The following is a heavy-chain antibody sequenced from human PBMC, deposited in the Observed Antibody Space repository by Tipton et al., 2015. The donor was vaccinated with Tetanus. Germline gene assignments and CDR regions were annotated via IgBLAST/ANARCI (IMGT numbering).Heavy chain of an antibody. CDR3: ARVRKWLHAFGYFDY. Sequence: TLSLTCAVYGGSFSGYYWSWIRQPPGKGLEWIGEINHSGSTNYNPSLKSRVTISVDTSKNQFSLKLSSVTAADTAVYYCARVRKWLHAFGYFDYWGQGTLVTVSS. CDR1: GGSFSGYY. V-gene: IGHV4-34*01. CDR2: INHSGST. D-gene: IGHD5-24*01. J-gene: IGHJ4*02.